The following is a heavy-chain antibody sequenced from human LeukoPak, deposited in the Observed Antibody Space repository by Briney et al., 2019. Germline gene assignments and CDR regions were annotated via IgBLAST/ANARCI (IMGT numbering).Heavy chain of an antibody. V-gene: IGHV1-69*13. CDR2: IIPIFGTA. Sequence: SVKVSCKASGGTFSSYAISWVRQAPGRGLEWMGGIIPIFGTANYAQKFQGRVTITADESTSTAYMELSSLRSEDTAVYYCAKDLNSSGYYYGDYWGQGTLVTVSS. J-gene: IGHJ4*02. CDR1: GGTFSSYA. CDR3: AKDLNSSGYYYGDY. D-gene: IGHD3-22*01.